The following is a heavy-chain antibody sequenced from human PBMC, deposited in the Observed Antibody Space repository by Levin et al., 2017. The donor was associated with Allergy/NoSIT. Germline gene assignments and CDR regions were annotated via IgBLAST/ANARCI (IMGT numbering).Heavy chain of an antibody. CDR2: ISGSGGST. CDR1: GFTFSSYA. V-gene: IGHV3-23*01. D-gene: IGHD2-15*01. J-gene: IGHJ4*02. CDR3: AKGDYCSGGSCYLSFDY. Sequence: GGSLRLSCAASGFTFSSYAMSWVRQAPGKGLEWVSAISGSGGSTYYADSVKGRFTISRDNSKNTLYLQMNSLRAEDTAVYYCAKGDYCSGGSCYLSFDYWGQGTLVTVSS.